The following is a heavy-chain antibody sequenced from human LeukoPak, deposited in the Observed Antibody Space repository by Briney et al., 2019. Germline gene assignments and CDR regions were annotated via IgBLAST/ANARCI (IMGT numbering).Heavy chain of an antibody. D-gene: IGHD5-12*01. J-gene: IGHJ4*02. CDR2: INHSGST. Sequence: SETLSLTCTVSGGSISGSSYYWGWIRQPPGKGLEWIGEINHSGSTNYNPSLKSRVTISVDTSKNQFSLKLSSVTAADTAVYYCARRPSWLRTRLDYWGQGTLVTVSS. V-gene: IGHV4-39*07. CDR3: ARRPSWLRTRLDY. CDR1: GGSISGSSYY.